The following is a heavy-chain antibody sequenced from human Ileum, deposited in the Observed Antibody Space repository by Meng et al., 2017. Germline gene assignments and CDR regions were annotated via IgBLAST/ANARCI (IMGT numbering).Heavy chain of an antibody. CDR2: INHSGST. V-gene: IGHV4-34*01. J-gene: IGHJ5*02. D-gene: IGHD3-10*01. CDR1: VGSFSGYY. Sequence: QGQLQRWGAGVLMSSAPSLLSVAFVVGSFSGYYWSWISQPPGKGREWIGEINHSGSTNYNPSPKSRVTTSVETSKNQFSLKLCSVTAADTAVYYCTIRGVPYNWFDPWGQGTLVTVSS. CDR3: TIRGVPYNWFDP.